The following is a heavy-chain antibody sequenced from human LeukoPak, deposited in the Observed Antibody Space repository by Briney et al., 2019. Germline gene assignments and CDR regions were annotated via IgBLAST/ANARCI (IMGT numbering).Heavy chain of an antibody. Sequence: SETLSLTCTVSGGSISSGSYYWSWIRQPAGKGLEWIGRIYTSGSTNYNPSLKSRVTISVDTPKNQFSLKLSSVTAADTAVYYCARLGRYYGSGSYSTAYYMDVWGKGTTVTVSS. CDR2: IYTSGST. CDR3: ARLGRYYGSGSYSTAYYMDV. J-gene: IGHJ6*03. D-gene: IGHD3-10*01. V-gene: IGHV4-61*02. CDR1: GGSISSGSYY.